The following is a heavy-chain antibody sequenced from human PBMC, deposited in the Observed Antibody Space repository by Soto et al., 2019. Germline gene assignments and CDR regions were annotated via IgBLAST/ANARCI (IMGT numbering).Heavy chain of an antibody. CDR1: GFTFSSYA. J-gene: IGHJ3*02. CDR3: ARDFSRGKYGSSAFDI. D-gene: IGHD3-10*01. CDR2: ISYDGSNK. V-gene: IGHV3-30-3*01. Sequence: GGSLRLSCAASGFTFSSYAMHWVRQAPGKGLEWVAVISYDGSNKYYADSVKGRFTISRDNSKNTLYLQMNSLRAEDTAVYYCARDFSRGKYGSSAFDIWGQGTMVTVSS.